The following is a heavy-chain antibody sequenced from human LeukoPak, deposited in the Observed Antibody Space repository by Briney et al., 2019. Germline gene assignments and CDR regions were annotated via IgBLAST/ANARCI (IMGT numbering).Heavy chain of an antibody. V-gene: IGHV3-30*18. CDR3: AKKYYYDSSGWTYYFDY. CDR2: ISYDGSNK. Sequence: GRSLRLSCAASGFTFSSYGMHWVRQAPGKGLEWVAVISYDGSNKYYADSVKGRFTISRDNSKNTLYLQMNSLRAEDTAVYYCAKKYYYDSSGWTYYFDYWGQGTLVTVSS. D-gene: IGHD3-22*01. J-gene: IGHJ4*02. CDR1: GFTFSSYG.